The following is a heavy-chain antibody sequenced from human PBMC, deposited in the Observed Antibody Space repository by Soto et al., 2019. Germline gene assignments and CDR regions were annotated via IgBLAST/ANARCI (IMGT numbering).Heavy chain of an antibody. CDR1: GASINRYY. J-gene: IGHJ4*02. Sequence: PSETLSLTCSVLGASINRYYWSWLLQSTGKGLAWIGYVFYTGSYNYSPSLKSRVTMSVDTSKNQFSLRLTSVTAADTAMYYCAKGAGDYATPFDYWGQGTLVTVSS. CDR2: VFYTGSY. D-gene: IGHD4-17*01. V-gene: IGHV4-59*01. CDR3: AKGAGDYATPFDY.